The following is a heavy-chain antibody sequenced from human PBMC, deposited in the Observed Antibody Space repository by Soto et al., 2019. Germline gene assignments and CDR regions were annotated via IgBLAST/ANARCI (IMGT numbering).Heavy chain of an antibody. D-gene: IGHD6-19*01. CDR3: AKDRFSLRAVAGRGGMDV. Sequence: GGSLRLSCTASEITFSSYAMNWVRQAPGKGLEWVSAISGSGGSTYYGDSVKGRLTISRDNSKNTLYLQMNSLRAEDTAVYYCAKDRFSLRAVAGRGGMDVWGHGTTVTVSS. J-gene: IGHJ6*02. CDR2: ISGSGGST. CDR1: EITFSSYA. V-gene: IGHV3-23*01.